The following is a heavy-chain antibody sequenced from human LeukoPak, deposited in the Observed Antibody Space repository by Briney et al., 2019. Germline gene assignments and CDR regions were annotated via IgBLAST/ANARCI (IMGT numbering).Heavy chain of an antibody. CDR1: GGSISSNY. D-gene: IGHD6-13*01. Sequence: SETLSLTCTASGGSISSNYWNWIRQPPGKGLEWIGYIYYSGSTNYNPSLKSRVTISVDTSKNQFSLRLRSVTAADTAVYYCASGSAVAAAGDYWGQGTLVTVSS. CDR3: ASGSAVAAAGDY. CDR2: IYYSGST. V-gene: IGHV4-59*01. J-gene: IGHJ4*02.